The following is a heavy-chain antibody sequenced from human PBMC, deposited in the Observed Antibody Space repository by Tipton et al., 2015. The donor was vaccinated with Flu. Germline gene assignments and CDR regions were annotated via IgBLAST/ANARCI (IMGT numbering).Heavy chain of an antibody. CDR2: INPSGGST. J-gene: IGHJ6*02. CDR1: GYTFTSYY. D-gene: IGHD3-3*01. Sequence: QVQLVQSGPEVKKPGASVKVSCKASGYTFTSYYMHWVRQAPGQGLEWMGIINPSGGSTSYAQKFQGRVTMTRDTSTSTVYMELSSLRSEDTAVYYCARGDYDFWSGYYHYTPSGIMDVWGQGTTVTVSS. CDR3: ARGDYDFWSGYYHYTPSGIMDV. V-gene: IGHV1-46*01.